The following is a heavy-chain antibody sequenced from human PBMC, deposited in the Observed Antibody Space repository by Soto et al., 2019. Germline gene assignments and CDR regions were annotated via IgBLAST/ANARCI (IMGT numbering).Heavy chain of an antibody. D-gene: IGHD3-10*01. J-gene: IGHJ4*02. CDR3: ARCDGSATYCFFFAS. CDR2: IPTTSTPI. CDR1: GFTFSTYN. V-gene: IGHV3-48*01. Sequence: GGSLRLSCAASGFTFSTYNMVWVRQAPGKGLEWLSYIPTTSTPIYYADSVKGRFTISRDNSRNTLYLQMNSLRAEDTAVYFCARCDGSATYCFFFASWGQGTPVTVSS.